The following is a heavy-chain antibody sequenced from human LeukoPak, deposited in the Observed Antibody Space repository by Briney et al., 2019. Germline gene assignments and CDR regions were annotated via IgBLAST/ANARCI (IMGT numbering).Heavy chain of an antibody. V-gene: IGHV1-69*13. J-gene: IGHJ4*02. Sequence: SVKVSCKASGGTFSSYATSWVRQAPGQGLEWMGGIIPIFGTANYAQKFQGRVTITADESTSTAYMELSSLRSEDTAVYYCARDRPVADRDYFDYWGQGTLVTVSS. D-gene: IGHD6-19*01. CDR1: GGTFSSYA. CDR2: IIPIFGTA. CDR3: ARDRPVADRDYFDY.